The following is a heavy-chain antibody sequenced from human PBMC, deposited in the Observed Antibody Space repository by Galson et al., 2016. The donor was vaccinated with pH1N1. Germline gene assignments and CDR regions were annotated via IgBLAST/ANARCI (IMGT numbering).Heavy chain of an antibody. Sequence: SLRLSCAASEFIFSNKWMHWLRQSPGKGLEWLAVLKSDGTSARYADSVKGRFTISRDNAKNTLYLQMNSLRVEDTSVYYCIREMSWGQGVLVTGSS. V-gene: IGHV3-74*01. J-gene: IGHJ5*02. CDR2: LKSDGTSA. CDR1: EFIFSNKW. CDR3: IREMS.